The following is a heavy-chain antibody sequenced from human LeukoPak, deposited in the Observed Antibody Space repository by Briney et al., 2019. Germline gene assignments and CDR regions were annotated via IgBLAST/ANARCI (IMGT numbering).Heavy chain of an antibody. Sequence: AGSLRLSCAASGFTFSSYAMSWVRQAPGKGLEWVSTLSVTGDDTFYADSVRGRFSISRDNSKNTVYLQIDSLRAEDTAVYYCAKRDIVVGKNYFDYWGHGILVTVSS. CDR3: AKRDIVVGKNYFDY. J-gene: IGHJ4*01. CDR1: GFTFSSYA. V-gene: IGHV3-23*01. D-gene: IGHD2-15*01. CDR2: LSVTGDDT.